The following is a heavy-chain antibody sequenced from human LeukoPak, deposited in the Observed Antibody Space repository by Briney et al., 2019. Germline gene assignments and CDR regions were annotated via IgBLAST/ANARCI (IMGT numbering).Heavy chain of an antibody. CDR3: ASDKGYSNNYFDY. V-gene: IGHV4-39*01. J-gene: IGHJ4*01. D-gene: IGHD6-13*01. Sequence: SETLSLTCTVSGGSISSSSYYWGWIRQPPGKGLEWIGSIYYSGSTFYNPSLKSRVTISLDTSKNQFSLRLTSVTAADTALYYCASDKGYSNNYFDYWGQGTLVTVSS. CDR2: IYYSGST. CDR1: GGSISSSSYY.